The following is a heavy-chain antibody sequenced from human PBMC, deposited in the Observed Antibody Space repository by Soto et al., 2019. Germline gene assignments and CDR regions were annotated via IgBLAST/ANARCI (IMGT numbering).Heavy chain of an antibody. Sequence: ASVKVSCKASGYTFTSYAMHWVRQAPGQRLEWMGWINAGNGNTKYSQKFQGRVTITRDTSASTAYMELSSLRSEDTAVYYCARVKYREKTLALFDYWGQGTLVTVSS. CDR1: GYTFTSYA. D-gene: IGHD5-18*01. J-gene: IGHJ4*02. CDR2: INAGNGNT. CDR3: ARVKYREKTLALFDY. V-gene: IGHV1-3*01.